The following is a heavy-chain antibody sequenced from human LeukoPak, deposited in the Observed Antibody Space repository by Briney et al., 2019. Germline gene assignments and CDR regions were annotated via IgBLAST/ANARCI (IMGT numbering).Heavy chain of an antibody. CDR3: ARDHLRYFDLSLGPAGFDP. V-gene: IGHV3-33*01. CDR2: IWYDGSNK. D-gene: IGHD3-9*01. J-gene: IGHJ5*02. Sequence: GGSLRLSCAASGFTFSSYGMHWVRQAPGKGLEWVAAIWYDGSNKYYADSVKGRFTISRDNSKNTLYLQMNSLRAEDTAVYYCARDHLRYFDLSLGPAGFDPWGQGTLVTVSS. CDR1: GFTFSSYG.